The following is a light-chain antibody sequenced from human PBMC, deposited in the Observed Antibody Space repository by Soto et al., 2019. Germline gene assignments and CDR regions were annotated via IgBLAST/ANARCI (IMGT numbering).Light chain of an antibody. Sequence: EIVMTQSPATLPVSPKERATHSCRAIQSVSSSCLAWYQQKPGQAPRLLIYGASSRATGIPDRFSGSGSGTDFTLTISRLEPEDFAVYYCQQHGSSPLTFGGGTKV. V-gene: IGKV3-20*01. CDR3: QQHGSSPLT. CDR1: QSVSSSC. CDR2: GAS. J-gene: IGKJ4*01.